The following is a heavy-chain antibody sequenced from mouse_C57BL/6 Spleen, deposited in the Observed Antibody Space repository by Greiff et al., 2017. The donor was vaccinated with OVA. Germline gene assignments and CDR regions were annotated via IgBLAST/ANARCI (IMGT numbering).Heavy chain of an antibody. CDR2: ISSGSSTI. J-gene: IGHJ4*01. Sequence: EVMLVESGGGLVKPGGSLKLSCAASGFTFSDYGMHWVRQAPEKGLEWVAYISSGSSTIYYADTVKGRFTISRDNAKNTLFLQMTSLRSEDTAMYYCASPNYYGSSLYAMDYWGQGTSVTVSS. CDR1: GFTFSDYG. D-gene: IGHD1-1*01. CDR3: ASPNYYGSSLYAMDY. V-gene: IGHV5-17*01.